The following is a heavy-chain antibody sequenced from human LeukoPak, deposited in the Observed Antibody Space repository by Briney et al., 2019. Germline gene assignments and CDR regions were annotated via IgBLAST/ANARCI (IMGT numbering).Heavy chain of an antibody. CDR1: GYTFSSYW. V-gene: IGHV5-51*01. CDR3: ARQNDFRLDY. Sequence: FCNVSGYTFSSYWIGWVTQMPGKGLEWMGIIYPSDSDTRYSPSLQGQVTISVDTSIGTAYLQWSSLKASDTAIYYCARQNDFRLDYWGQGTLVTVSS. J-gene: IGHJ4*02. D-gene: IGHD3-3*01. CDR2: IYPSDSDT.